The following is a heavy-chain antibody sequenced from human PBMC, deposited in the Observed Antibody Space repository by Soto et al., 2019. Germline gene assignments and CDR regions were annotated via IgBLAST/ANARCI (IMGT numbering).Heavy chain of an antibody. CDR1: GGSFSGYY. Sequence: SETLSLTCAVYGGSFSGYYWSWIRQPPWKGLEWIGEINHSGSTNYNPSLKSRVTISVDTSKNQFSLKLSSVTAADTAVYYCAIVCSSTSCYPHYYYYMDVWGKGTTVTVYS. CDR3: AIVCSSTSCYPHYYYYMDV. V-gene: IGHV4-34*01. CDR2: INHSGST. J-gene: IGHJ6*03. D-gene: IGHD2-2*01.